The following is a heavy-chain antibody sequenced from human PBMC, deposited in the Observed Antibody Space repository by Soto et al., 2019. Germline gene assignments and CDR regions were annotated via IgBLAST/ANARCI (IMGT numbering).Heavy chain of an antibody. CDR1: GGSISNYY. Sequence: PSETLSLTCTVSGGSISNYYWSWIRQPPGKGLEWIGYIYYSGSTNYNPSPKSRVTISVDTSKNQFSLKLNSVTAADTAVYYCARVNYGNYYYYYGMDVWGQGTTVTVSS. J-gene: IGHJ6*02. CDR3: ARVNYGNYYYYYGMDV. D-gene: IGHD4-17*01. V-gene: IGHV4-59*01. CDR2: IYYSGST.